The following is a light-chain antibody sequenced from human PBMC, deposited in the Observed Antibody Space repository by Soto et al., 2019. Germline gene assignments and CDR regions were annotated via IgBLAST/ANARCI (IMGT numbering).Light chain of an antibody. CDR2: EVT. V-gene: IGLV2-14*01. Sequence: QSVLTQPASVSGSPGQSITISCTGTSSDVGGYNYVSWYQQYPGKAPKLIIYEVTNRPSGVSNRFSGSKSGNTASLTISGLQGEDEADYYCSSYRTLSTWVFGGGTKLTVL. J-gene: IGLJ3*02. CDR3: SSYRTLSTWV. CDR1: SSDVGGYNY.